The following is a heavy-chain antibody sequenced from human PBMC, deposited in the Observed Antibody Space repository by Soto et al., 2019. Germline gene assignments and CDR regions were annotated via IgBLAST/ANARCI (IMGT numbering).Heavy chain of an antibody. Sequence: GSLRLSCAASGFTFSSYAMSWVRQAPGKGLEWVSAISGSGGSTYYADSVKGRFTISRDNSKNTLYLQMNSLRAEDTAVYYCAKRFARDYIWGSPCYFDYWGQGILVTVSS. CDR3: AKRFARDYIWGSPCYFDY. CDR1: GFTFSSYA. CDR2: ISGSGGST. D-gene: IGHD3-16*01. V-gene: IGHV3-23*01. J-gene: IGHJ4*02.